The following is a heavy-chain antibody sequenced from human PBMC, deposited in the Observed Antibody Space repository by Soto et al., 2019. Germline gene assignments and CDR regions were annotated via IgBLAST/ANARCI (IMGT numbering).Heavy chain of an antibody. CDR3: ARGSYYDFWSGPTSHRQYFDY. V-gene: IGHV4-34*01. J-gene: IGHJ4*02. CDR1: GGSFSGYY. D-gene: IGHD3-3*01. Sequence: SETLSLTCAVYGGSFSGYYWSWIRQPPGKGLEWIGEINHSGSTNYNPSLKSRVTISVDTSKNQFSLKLSSVTAADTAVYYCARGSYYDFWSGPTSHRQYFDYWGQGTLVTVSS. CDR2: INHSGST.